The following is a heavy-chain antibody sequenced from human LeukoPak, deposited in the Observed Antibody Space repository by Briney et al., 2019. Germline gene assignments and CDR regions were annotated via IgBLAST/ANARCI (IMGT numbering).Heavy chain of an antibody. CDR2: IYYSVST. CDR3: ARVGGVVVPAAIPPYYYGMDV. V-gene: IGHV4-59*01. J-gene: IGHJ6*02. Sequence: SETLSLTCTVSGGSISSYYWSWIRQPPGKGLEWIGYIYYSVSTNYNPSLKSRVTISVDTSKTQFSLKLSSVTAADTAVYYCARVGGVVVPAAIPPYYYGMDVWGQGTTVTVSS. D-gene: IGHD2-2*01. CDR1: GGSISSYY.